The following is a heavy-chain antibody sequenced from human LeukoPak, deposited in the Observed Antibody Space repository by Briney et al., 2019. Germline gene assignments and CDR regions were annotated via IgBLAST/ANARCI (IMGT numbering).Heavy chain of an antibody. V-gene: IGHV4-39*07. CDR3: ARDPDDYVWGSPHY. J-gene: IGHJ4*02. Sequence: SETLSLTCTVSGGSISRSSYYWGWIRQPPGKGLEWIGRIYYSGSTSYNPSLKSRVTISIDTSKNQFYLDLSSVTAADTAVYYGARDPDDYVWGSPHYWGQGTLVTVSS. D-gene: IGHD3-16*01. CDR1: GGSISRSSYY. CDR2: IYYSGST.